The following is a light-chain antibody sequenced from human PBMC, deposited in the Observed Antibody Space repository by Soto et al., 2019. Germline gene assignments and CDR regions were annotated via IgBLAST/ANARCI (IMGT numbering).Light chain of an antibody. V-gene: IGKV3-20*01. CDR1: QSVSSSY. CDR3: QQYGSSSIT. Sequence: EIVLTQSPGTLFLSPGERATLSCRASQSVSSSYLAWYQQKPGQAPRLLIYGASSRATDIPDRFSGSGSGTDFTLTISRLEPEDFAVYYCQQYGSSSITFGQGTRLEIK. CDR2: GAS. J-gene: IGKJ5*01.